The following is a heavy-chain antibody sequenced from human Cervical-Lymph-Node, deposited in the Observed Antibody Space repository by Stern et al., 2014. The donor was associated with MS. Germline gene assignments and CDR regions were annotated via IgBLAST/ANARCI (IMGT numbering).Heavy chain of an antibody. D-gene: IGHD6-13*01. J-gene: IGHJ6*02. V-gene: IGHV1-69*01. CDR3: ARGEVKEGLVRGMDV. CDR1: GGTFSSYA. Sequence: VQLVESGAEVKKPGSSVKVSCKASGGTFSSYAISWVRQAPGQGLEWVGGIIPIVGTANYAQKFQGRVTITADESTSTAYMDLSSLRSEDTAVYYCARGEVKEGLVRGMDVWGQGTTVTVSS. CDR2: IIPIVGTA.